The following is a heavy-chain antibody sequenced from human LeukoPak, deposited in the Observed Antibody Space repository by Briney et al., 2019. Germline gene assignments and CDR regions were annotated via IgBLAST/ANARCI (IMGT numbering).Heavy chain of an antibody. CDR2: ISSSGSTR. V-gene: IGHV3-11*01. D-gene: IGHD3-10*01. J-gene: IGHJ4*02. CDR1: GFTFSDYY. CDR3: ARNWGVASRYFDY. Sequence: GGSLRLSCAASGFTFSDYYMSWIRQAPGKGLEWVSYISSSGSTRYYADSVKGRFTISRDNANNSLYLQMNSLRAEDTALYYCARNWGVASRYFDYWGQGTLVTVSS.